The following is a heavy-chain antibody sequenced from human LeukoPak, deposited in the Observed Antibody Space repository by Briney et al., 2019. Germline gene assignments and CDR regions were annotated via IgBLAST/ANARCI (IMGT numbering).Heavy chain of an antibody. V-gene: IGHV3-7*03. D-gene: IGHD3-16*02. J-gene: IGHJ4*02. CDR1: GFTFSSYW. CDR2: INQDGSEK. CDR3: ARGALYDYVWGSYRSDY. Sequence: GGSLRLSCAASGFTFSSYWMSWVRQAPGKGLEWVANINQDGSEKYYVDSVKGRFTISRDNAKNSLYLQMNSLRAEDTAVYYCARGALYDYVWGSYRSDYWGQGTLVTGSS.